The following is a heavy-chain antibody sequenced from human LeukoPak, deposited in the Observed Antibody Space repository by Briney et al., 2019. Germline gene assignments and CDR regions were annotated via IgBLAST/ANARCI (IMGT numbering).Heavy chain of an antibody. V-gene: IGHV3-33*01. J-gene: IGHJ4*02. CDR1: GFTISSYG. Sequence: GGSLRLSCAASGFTISSYGMHWVRQAPGKGLEWVAVIWYDGTNKYYGDSVKGRFTISRDNSKNTVFLQMNSLRAEDTAVYYCARAAYDSSGYLTLWGQGTLVTVSS. D-gene: IGHD3-22*01. CDR2: IWYDGTNK. CDR3: ARAAYDSSGYLTL.